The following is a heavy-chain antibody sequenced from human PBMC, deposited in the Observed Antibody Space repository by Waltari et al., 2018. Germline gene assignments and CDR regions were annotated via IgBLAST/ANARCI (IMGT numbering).Heavy chain of an antibody. CDR3: AGRPVEMATGSDAFDI. Sequence: QVQLQESGPGLVKPSQTLSLTCTVSGGSISSGSYSWSWIRPPAGKGLEWIGRIYTSGSTNYNPSLKSRVTISVDTSKNQFSLKLSSVTAADTAVYYCAGRPVEMATGSDAFDIWGQGTMVTVSS. CDR1: GGSISSGSYS. J-gene: IGHJ3*02. V-gene: IGHV4-61*02. D-gene: IGHD5-12*01. CDR2: IYTSGST.